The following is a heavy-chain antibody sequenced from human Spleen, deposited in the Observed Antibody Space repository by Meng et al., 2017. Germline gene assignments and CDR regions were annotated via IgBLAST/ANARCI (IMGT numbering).Heavy chain of an antibody. J-gene: IGHJ4*02. CDR2: ISTSSGYI. CDR3: TRSQGYFDY. V-gene: IGHV3-21*01. Sequence: GGSLRLSCAASGFPFSNFEMNWVRQAPGKGLEWVSSISTSSGYIYYADSVKGRFTISRDNAKNSLYLQMNSLRGEDTAVYYCTRSQGYFDYWSQGTLVTVSS. CDR1: GFPFSNFE.